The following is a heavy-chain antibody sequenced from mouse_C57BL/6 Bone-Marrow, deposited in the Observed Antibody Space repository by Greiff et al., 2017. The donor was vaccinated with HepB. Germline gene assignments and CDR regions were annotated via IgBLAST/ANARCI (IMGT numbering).Heavy chain of an antibody. J-gene: IGHJ1*03. D-gene: IGHD1-1*01. V-gene: IGHV1-59*01. Sequence: VQLQQPGAELVRPGTSVKLSCKASGYTFTSYWMHWVKQRPGQGLEWIGVIDPSDSYTNYNQKFKGKATLTVDTSSSTAYMQLSSLTSEDSAVYYCASKGYYGSGSLWYFDVWGTGTTVTVSS. CDR3: ASKGYYGSGSLWYFDV. CDR2: IDPSDSYT. CDR1: GYTFTSYW.